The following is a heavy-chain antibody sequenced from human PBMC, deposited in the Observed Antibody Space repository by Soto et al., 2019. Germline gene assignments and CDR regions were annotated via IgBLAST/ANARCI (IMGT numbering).Heavy chain of an antibody. Sequence: QVQLVESGGGVVQPGRSLRLSCAASGFTFSSYGMHWVRQAPGKGLEWVAVILYDGTNKYYTDSVKGRFPIYRNNTKSKLYLRTDRLRAEDTAVYYCAKDHRRPGRAYGMDVWGQGTTATVSS. CDR2: ILYDGTNK. V-gene: IGHV3-30*18. CDR3: AKDHRRPGRAYGMDV. CDR1: GFTFSSYG. J-gene: IGHJ6*02.